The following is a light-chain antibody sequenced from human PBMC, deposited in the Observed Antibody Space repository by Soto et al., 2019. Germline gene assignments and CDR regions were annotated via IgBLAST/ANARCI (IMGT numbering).Light chain of an antibody. CDR3: QQYGNSRWT. J-gene: IGKJ1*01. V-gene: IGKV3-20*01. CDR1: QSVSSSY. CDR2: GTS. Sequence: IVLTQSPDTLSLSPGERATLSYRASQSVSSSYLAWYQQTPGQAPRLPIYGTSNRATGIPDRFSGSGSGTDFTLTISRLEPEDFAVYYCQQYGNSRWTFGQGTKV.